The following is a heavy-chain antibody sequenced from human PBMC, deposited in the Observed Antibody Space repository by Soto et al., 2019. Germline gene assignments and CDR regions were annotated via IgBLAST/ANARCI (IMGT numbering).Heavy chain of an antibody. CDR3: VRDVNWILLA. J-gene: IGHJ5*02. Sequence: QVQLVESGGGVVQPGRSLRLSCAASGFTFSSNGMHWVRQAPGKGLEWVAIIWYDGSNEYYADSVKGRFTISRDNSKNTLYLQMNSLRVEDTAMYYCVRDVNWILLAWGQGTLVTVSS. V-gene: IGHV3-33*01. CDR2: IWYDGSNE. D-gene: IGHD1-20*01. CDR1: GFTFSSNG.